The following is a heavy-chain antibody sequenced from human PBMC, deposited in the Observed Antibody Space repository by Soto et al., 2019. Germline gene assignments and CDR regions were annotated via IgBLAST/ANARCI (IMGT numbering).Heavy chain of an antibody. J-gene: IGHJ4*02. CDR1: GFTFIRQW. CDR3: ATHALFLSGPLDY. D-gene: IGHD2-8*02. CDR2: INQDESDK. Sequence: SGGSLRLSCAASGFTFIRQWMTWVRQAPGKGLEWVASINQDESDKYYVDSVKGRFTISRDNAKSSLFLQMNSLRAEDTAVYFCATHALFLSGPLDYWGQGTLVTVSS. V-gene: IGHV3-7*02.